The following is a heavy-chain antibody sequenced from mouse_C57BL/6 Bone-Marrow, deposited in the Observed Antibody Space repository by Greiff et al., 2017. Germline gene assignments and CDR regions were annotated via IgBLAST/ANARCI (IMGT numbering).Heavy chain of an antibody. D-gene: IGHD1-1*01. J-gene: IGHJ1*03. V-gene: IGHV1-39*01. CDR1: GYSFTDYN. Sequence: EVKLVESGPELVKPGASVKISCKASGYSFTDYNMNWVKQSNGKSLEWIGVINPNYGTTSYNQKFKGKATLTVDQSSSTAYMQLNSLTSEDSAVYYCAREGIYYGSSLSWYFDVWGTGTTVTVSS. CDR2: INPNYGTT. CDR3: AREGIYYGSSLSWYFDV.